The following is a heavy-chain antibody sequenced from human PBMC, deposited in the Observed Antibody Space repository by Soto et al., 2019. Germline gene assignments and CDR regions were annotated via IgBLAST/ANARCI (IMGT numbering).Heavy chain of an antibody. CDR3: ARQGGEYNTMSDY. D-gene: IGHD3-10*01. Sequence: GESLKISCQGSGYTFSKYWIGWVRQTPGKGLEWMGMIYPGDSDARYSPSFEGQVTFSVDKSINTAYLQWNSLKASDTAMYYCARQGGEYNTMSDYWGQGILVTVSS. CDR1: GYTFSKYW. V-gene: IGHV5-51*01. CDR2: IYPGDSDA. J-gene: IGHJ4*02.